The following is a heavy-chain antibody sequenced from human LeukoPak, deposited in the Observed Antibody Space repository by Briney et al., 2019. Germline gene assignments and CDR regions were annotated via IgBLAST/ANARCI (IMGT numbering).Heavy chain of an antibody. CDR2: IKSKTDGGTT. V-gene: IGHV3-15*01. J-gene: IGHJ4*02. CDR1: GSTFSNAW. Sequence: GGSLRLSCAASGSTFSNAWMSWVRQAPGKGLEWVGRIKSKTDGGTTDYAAPVKGRFTISRDDSKNTLYLQMNSLKTEDTAVYYCTTGTHYDILTGYHDLDYWGQGTLVTVSS. CDR3: TTGTHYDILTGYHDLDY. D-gene: IGHD3-9*01.